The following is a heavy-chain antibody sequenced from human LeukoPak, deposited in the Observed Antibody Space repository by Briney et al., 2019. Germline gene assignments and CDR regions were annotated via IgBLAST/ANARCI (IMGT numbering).Heavy chain of an antibody. CDR2: IIPILGIA. CDR3: ARDRTVTGYYYYYGMDV. V-gene: IGHV1-69*04. J-gene: IGHJ6*02. Sequence: SSVKVSCKASGGTFSSYAISWVRQAPGQGLEWMGRIIPILGIANYAQKFQGRVTITADKSTSTAYMELSSLRSEDTAVYYCARDRTVTGYYYYYGMDVWGQGTTVTVSS. D-gene: IGHD4-17*01. CDR1: GGTFSSYA.